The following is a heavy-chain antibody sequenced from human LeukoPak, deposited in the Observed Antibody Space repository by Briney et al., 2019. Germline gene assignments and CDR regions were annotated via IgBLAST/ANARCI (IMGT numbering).Heavy chain of an antibody. J-gene: IGHJ4*02. CDR1: GFTFSSYS. Sequence: GGCLRLSCAASGFTFSSYSMNWVRQAPGKGLEWVSSISSSSSYIYYADSVKGRFTISRDNAKNSLYLQMNSLRAEDTAVYYCARFDSGTTIGLDYWGQGTLVTVSS. V-gene: IGHV3-21*01. D-gene: IGHD5-12*01. CDR3: ARFDSGTTIGLDY. CDR2: ISSSSSYI.